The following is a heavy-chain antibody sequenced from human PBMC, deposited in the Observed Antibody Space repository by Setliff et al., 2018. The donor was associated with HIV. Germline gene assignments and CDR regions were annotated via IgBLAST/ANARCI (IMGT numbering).Heavy chain of an antibody. CDR3: VRDLWLVAD. V-gene: IGHV3-30*04. CDR1: GFTFNRYY. Sequence: GGSLGLSCAASGFTFNRYYFSWIRQSPDKGLEWVAVVSYDGSNKYYADSVKGRFIISRDNSKMTLHLQMKSLRNEDTAVYYCVRDLWLVADWGQGTLVTVSS. CDR2: VSYDGSNK. D-gene: IGHD6-19*01. J-gene: IGHJ4*02.